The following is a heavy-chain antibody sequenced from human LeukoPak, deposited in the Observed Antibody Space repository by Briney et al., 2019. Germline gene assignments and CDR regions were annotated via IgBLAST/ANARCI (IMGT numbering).Heavy chain of an antibody. CDR3: ANLGRSGGSCLPYFDY. CDR1: GFTFGGSA. V-gene: IGHV3-73*01. D-gene: IGHD2-15*01. CDR2: IRSKANSYAT. Sequence: GGSLRLSCAASGFTFGGSAMHWVRQASGKGLEWVGRIRSKANSYATAYAASVKGRFTISRDDSKNTAYLQMNSLKTEDTAVYYCANLGRSGGSCLPYFDYWGRGTLVTVSS. J-gene: IGHJ4*02.